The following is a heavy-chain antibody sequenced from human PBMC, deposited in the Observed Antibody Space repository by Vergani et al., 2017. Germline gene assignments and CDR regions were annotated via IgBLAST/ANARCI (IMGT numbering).Heavy chain of an antibody. CDR1: GGSISSGGYY. CDR3: ARSGDSSVRVGPPYYFDY. CDR2: IYYSGST. Sequence: QLQLQESGPGLVKPSQTLSLTCTVSGGSISSGGYYWSWVRQHPGKGLEWIGYIYYSGSTYYNPSLKSRVTISVDTSKNQFSLKLSSVTAADTAVYYCARSGDSSVRVGPPYYFDYWGQGTLVTVSS. V-gene: IGHV4-31*03. D-gene: IGHD3-10*01. J-gene: IGHJ4*02.